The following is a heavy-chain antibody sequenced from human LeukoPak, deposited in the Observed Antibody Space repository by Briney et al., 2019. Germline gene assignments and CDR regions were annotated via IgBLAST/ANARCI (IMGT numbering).Heavy chain of an antibody. CDR2: IYWNDDK. J-gene: IGHJ4*02. CDR3: AHIQGSGWYGY. CDR1: GFSLSTSVVG. Sequence: EPGPTLVKPTQTLTLTCTFSGFSLSTSVVGMGWIRQPPGRALGWLAVIYWNDDKRHSASLKSRLTMTRHTSKNQVVRTIPNIDPVGTATYYSAHIQGSGWYGYWGQGTLVSVSS. V-gene: IGHV2-5*01. D-gene: IGHD6-19*01.